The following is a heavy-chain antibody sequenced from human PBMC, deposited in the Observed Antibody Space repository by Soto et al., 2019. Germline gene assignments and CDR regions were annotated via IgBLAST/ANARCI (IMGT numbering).Heavy chain of an antibody. V-gene: IGHV4-59*08. CDR1: GGSRSSYY. CDR3: GRRRTSLEFWLGP. D-gene: IGHD1-1*01. Sequence: SETLSLTCTVSGGSRSSYYWSWIRQPPGKGLEWIGYIYYSGSTNYNPSLKSRVTISVDTSKNQFSLKLSSVTAADTSFYYCGRRRTSLEFWLGPWAQATLVPVSS. CDR2: IYYSGST. J-gene: IGHJ5*02.